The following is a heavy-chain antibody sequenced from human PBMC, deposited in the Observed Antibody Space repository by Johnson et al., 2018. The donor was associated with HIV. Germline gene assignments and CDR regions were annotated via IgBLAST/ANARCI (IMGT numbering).Heavy chain of an antibody. CDR1: GFTFSSYA. CDR3: ARGEQWLVPDSEDAFYI. J-gene: IGHJ3*02. D-gene: IGHD6-19*01. V-gene: IGHV3-23*04. CDR2: LGGSGANT. Sequence: VQLVESGGGVVQPGRSLRLSCAASGFTFSSYAMSWVRQAPGKGLEWVSSLGGSGANTYYADSVKGRFTISRDNSKNTLSLQMISLRADDPAVYYCARGEQWLVPDSEDAFYIWGQGTMVTVSS.